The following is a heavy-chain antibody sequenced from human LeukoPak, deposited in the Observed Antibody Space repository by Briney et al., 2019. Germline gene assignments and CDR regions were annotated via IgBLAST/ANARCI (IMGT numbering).Heavy chain of an antibody. V-gene: IGHV3-74*01. CDR1: GLTFRNYW. J-gene: IGHJ4*02. Sequence: GGSLRLSCAVSGLTFRNYWKHWVRQASTRGLVGVTRINGDGSDISYADSVKGRFTISRDNAKNTLSLQMNSLTDDDTALYYCTGGFGHNWSPFENWGQGTLVTVSS. CDR3: TGGFGHNWSPFEN. D-gene: IGHD1-1*01. CDR2: INGDGSDI.